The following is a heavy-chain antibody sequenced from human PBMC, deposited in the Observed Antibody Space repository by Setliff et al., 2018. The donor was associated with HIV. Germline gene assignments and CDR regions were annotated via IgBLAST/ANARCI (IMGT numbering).Heavy chain of an antibody. CDR3: ARGYSSGWTGYFDY. CDR1: GGSISNNNYY. D-gene: IGHD6-19*01. Sequence: PSETLSLTCTVSGGSISNNNYYWGWIRQPPGKGLEWIGSIYYSGSTYYSPSLRSRVTISVDRSKNQFSLRLSSVTAADTAVYYCARGYSSGWTGYFDYWGQGTRVTVS. J-gene: IGHJ4*02. V-gene: IGHV4-39*07. CDR2: IYYSGST.